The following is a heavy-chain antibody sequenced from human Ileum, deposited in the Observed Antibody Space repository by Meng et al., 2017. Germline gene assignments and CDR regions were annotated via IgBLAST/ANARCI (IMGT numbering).Heavy chain of an antibody. Sequence: QGGSGVLNASEPLSLPCGVYGGSFSGYYWSGIRQPPGKGLEWIGEIDHSGGTNYNPSLKNRVTISVDTSNNRFSLKLSSVKAADTALYFCARRVGATPYAYNWLDPWGQGTLVTVSS. CDR2: IDHSGGT. V-gene: IGHV4-34*01. CDR1: GGSFSGYY. D-gene: IGHD1-26*01. J-gene: IGHJ5*02. CDR3: ARRVGATPYAYNWLDP.